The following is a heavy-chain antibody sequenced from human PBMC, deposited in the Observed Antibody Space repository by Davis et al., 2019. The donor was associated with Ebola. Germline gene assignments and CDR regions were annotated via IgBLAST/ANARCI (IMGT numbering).Heavy chain of an antibody. J-gene: IGHJ4*02. Sequence: GESLKISCAASGFTFSGSAMHWVRQASGKGLEWVGRIRSKANSYATAYAASVKGRFTISRDDSKNTAYLQMNSLKTEETAVYYCTSVDYGDSESGGQGTLVTVSS. CDR3: TSVDYGDSES. V-gene: IGHV3-73*01. CDR1: GFTFSGSA. D-gene: IGHD4-17*01. CDR2: IRSKANSYAT.